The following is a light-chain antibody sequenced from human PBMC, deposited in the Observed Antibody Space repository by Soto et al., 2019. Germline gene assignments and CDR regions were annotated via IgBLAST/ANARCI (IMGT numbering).Light chain of an antibody. CDR2: NAS. V-gene: IGKV1-5*03. CDR3: QLYNTYPLT. Sequence: DIQMTQSPSTLSASVGDRVTITCRASQSISTWFAWYQQKPGQAPKLLIYNASSLEGGVPSRFSGSGSGTEFNITISRLQPDAFATYYCQLYNTYPLTFGGGTPVEIE. J-gene: IGKJ4*01. CDR1: QSISTW.